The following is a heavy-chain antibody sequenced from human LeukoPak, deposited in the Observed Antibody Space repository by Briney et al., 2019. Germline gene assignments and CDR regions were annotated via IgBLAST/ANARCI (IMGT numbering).Heavy chain of an antibody. CDR2: ISGSGGST. Sequence: GGSLRLSCAASGFTFSSYAMSWVRQAPGKGLEWVSAISGSGGSTYYADSVKGRFTISRDNSKNTLYLQTNSLRAEDTAVYYCAKDSWFGELSDYWGQGTLVTVSS. D-gene: IGHD3-10*01. CDR1: GFTFSSYA. J-gene: IGHJ4*02. CDR3: AKDSWFGELSDY. V-gene: IGHV3-23*01.